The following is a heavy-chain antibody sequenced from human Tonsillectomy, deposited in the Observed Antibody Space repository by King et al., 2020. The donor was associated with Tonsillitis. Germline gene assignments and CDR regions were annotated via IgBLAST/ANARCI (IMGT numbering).Heavy chain of an antibody. CDR3: ARSHSYSFSMAFDY. Sequence: VQLQESGPGLVKPSETLSLTCTVSGGSISSYYWSWIRRPPGKGLEWIGYIYYSGNTNYNPSLNSRVTISVDTSKNQFSLKLTSVTAADTAVYYCARSHSYSFSMAFDYGGQGTVVTVPS. J-gene: IGHJ4*02. V-gene: IGHV4-59*01. CDR1: GGSISSYY. D-gene: IGHD3-10*01. CDR2: IYYSGNT.